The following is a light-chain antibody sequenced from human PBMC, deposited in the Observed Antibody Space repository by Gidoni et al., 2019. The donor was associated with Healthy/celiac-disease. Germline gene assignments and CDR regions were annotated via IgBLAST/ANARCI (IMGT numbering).Light chain of an antibody. CDR2: DAS. Sequence: EIVLTQSPATLSLSPGERATLSCRASQSVSSYLAWYQQKPGQAPRLLIYDASNRATGIPARFSGSGYGTDFTLTISSLEPEDFAVYYCQQRSNWPPTFXQXTKVEIK. J-gene: IGKJ1*01. V-gene: IGKV3-11*01. CDR3: QQRSNWPPT. CDR1: QSVSSY.